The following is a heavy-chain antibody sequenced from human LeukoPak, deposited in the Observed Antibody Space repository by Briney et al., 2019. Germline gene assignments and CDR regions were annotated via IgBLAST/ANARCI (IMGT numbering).Heavy chain of an antibody. Sequence: GGSLRLSCAASGFTFSSYWMHWVRQVPGKGLVWVSRINSDGSSTSYADSVKGRFTISRDNAKNTLYVQMNSLRAEDTAVYYCATGSGHAFDIWGPGTMVTVSS. CDR1: GFTFSSYW. J-gene: IGHJ3*02. CDR3: ATGSGHAFDI. CDR2: INSDGSST. V-gene: IGHV3-74*01. D-gene: IGHD3-10*01.